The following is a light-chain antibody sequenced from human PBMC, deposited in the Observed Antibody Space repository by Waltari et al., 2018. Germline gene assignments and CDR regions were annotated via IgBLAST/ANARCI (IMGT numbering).Light chain of an antibody. CDR2: AVS. J-gene: IGKJ4*01. CDR3: QQYDDLGVT. Sequence: EIVLTQSPSTLPLSPGDRAILPCRASQSVSSRYLAWYQQKPGQAPRLLIFAVSSRATGIPDRFSGSGSGTDFTLTINRLEPEDFAVYYCQQYDDLGVTFGGGTKVEIK. CDR1: QSVSSRY. V-gene: IGKV3-20*01.